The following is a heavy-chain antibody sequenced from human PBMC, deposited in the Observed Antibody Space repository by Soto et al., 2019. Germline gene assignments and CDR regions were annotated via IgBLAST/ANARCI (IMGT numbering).Heavy chain of an antibody. J-gene: IGHJ6*02. CDR1: GFTFSSYS. Sequence: GGSLRLSCAASGFTFSSYSMNWVRQAPGKGLEWVSYISSSSSTIYYADSVKGRFTISRDNAKNSLYLQMNSLRDEDTAVYYCARDLNGDFWSGYQYYYGMDVWGQGTTVTVSS. V-gene: IGHV3-48*02. D-gene: IGHD3-3*01. CDR2: ISSSSSTI. CDR3: ARDLNGDFWSGYQYYYGMDV.